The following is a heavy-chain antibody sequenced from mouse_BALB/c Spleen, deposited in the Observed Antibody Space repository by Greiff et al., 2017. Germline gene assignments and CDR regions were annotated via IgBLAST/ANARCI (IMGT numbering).Heavy chain of an antibody. CDR2: ISSGGSYT. CDR1: GFTFSSYA. Sequence: EVHLVESGGGLVKPGGSLKLSCAASGFTFSSYAMSWVRQTPEKRLEWVATISSGGSYTYYPDSVKGRFTISRDNAKNTLYLQMSSLRSEDTAMYYCARHPNWGFFDYWGQGTTLTVSS. D-gene: IGHD4-1*01. V-gene: IGHV5-9-3*01. CDR3: ARHPNWGFFDY. J-gene: IGHJ2*01.